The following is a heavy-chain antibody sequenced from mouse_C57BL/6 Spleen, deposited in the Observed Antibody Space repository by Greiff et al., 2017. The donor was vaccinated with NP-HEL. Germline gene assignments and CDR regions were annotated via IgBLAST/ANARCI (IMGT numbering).Heavy chain of an antibody. Sequence: QVQLQQSGPELVKPGASVKISCKASGYAFSSSWMNWVKQRPGKGLEWIGRIYPGDGDTNYNGKFKGKATLTADKSSSPAYMQLSSLTSEDSAVYFCAREDGSSYGYFDYWGQGTTLTVSS. J-gene: IGHJ2*01. V-gene: IGHV1-82*01. D-gene: IGHD1-1*01. CDR3: AREDGSSYGYFDY. CDR1: GYAFSSSW. CDR2: IYPGDGDT.